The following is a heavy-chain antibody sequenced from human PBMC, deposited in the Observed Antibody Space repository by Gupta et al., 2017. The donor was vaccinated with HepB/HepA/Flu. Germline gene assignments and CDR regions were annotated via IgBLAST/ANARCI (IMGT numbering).Heavy chain of an antibody. J-gene: IGHJ5*01. V-gene: IGHV1-2*02. Sequence: QVQLVRSGTGVKKPGASVRVSCKASGYTFTDSYIPWVRQAPGHGLEWMGWLNPNSGGTNYAQKFQGRATLTRDTSISTAYMEVNTLKSDDTAIYYCARGTRRGGNIVPFEFWGQGTLVTVSS. CDR2: LNPNSGGT. CDR1: GYTFTDSY. D-gene: IGHD5-12*01. CDR3: ARGTRRGGNIVPFEF.